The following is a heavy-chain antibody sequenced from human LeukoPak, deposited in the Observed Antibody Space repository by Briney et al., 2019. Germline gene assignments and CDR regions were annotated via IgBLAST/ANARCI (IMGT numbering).Heavy chain of an antibody. Sequence: PGGSLRLSCAASGFTFTNYSMDWVRQTPGKGLKWVSSISSSSTYKYYADSVKGRFTISRDNARNSLYLQMNSLRVDDTAVYYCYPHYYGSGNLNWFDPWGQGTLVTVSS. CDR3: YPHYYGSGNLNWFDP. J-gene: IGHJ5*02. CDR2: ISSSSTYK. D-gene: IGHD3-10*01. CDR1: GFTFTNYS. V-gene: IGHV3-21*01.